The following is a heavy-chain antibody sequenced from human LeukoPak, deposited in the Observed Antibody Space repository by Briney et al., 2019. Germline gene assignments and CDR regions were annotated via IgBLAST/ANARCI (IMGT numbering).Heavy chain of an antibody. CDR3: AKDFLGFLEWLPPDY. V-gene: IGHV3-30*02. Sequence: GGSLRLSCAASGFTFSRYWMNWVRQAPGKGLEWVAFIRYDGSNKYYADSVKGRFTISRDNSKNTLYLQMNSLRAEDTAVYYCAKDFLGFLEWLPPDYWGQGTLVTVSS. CDR2: IRYDGSNK. D-gene: IGHD3-3*02. J-gene: IGHJ4*02. CDR1: GFTFSRYW.